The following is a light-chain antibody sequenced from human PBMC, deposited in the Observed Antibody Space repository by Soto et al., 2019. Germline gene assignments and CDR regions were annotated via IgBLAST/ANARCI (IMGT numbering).Light chain of an antibody. Sequence: QSVLTQPPSSSGTPGQRVTISCSRSSSNIGSNTVNWYQHLPGTAPRLLIYSNSQRPSGVPDRFSGSKSGTSASLAISGLQSEDEADYYCGSWGDSLNSFFVFGTGTKVTVL. J-gene: IGLJ1*01. CDR2: SNS. V-gene: IGLV1-44*01. CDR3: GSWGDSLNSFFV. CDR1: SSNIGSNT.